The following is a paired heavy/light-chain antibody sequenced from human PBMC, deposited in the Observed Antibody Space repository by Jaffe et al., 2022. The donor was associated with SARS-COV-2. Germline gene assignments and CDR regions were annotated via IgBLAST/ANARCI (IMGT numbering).Light chain of an antibody. V-gene: IGKV3-15*01. CDR2: GAS. CDR1: QSVSSN. CDR3: QQYNNWPYT. Sequence: EIVMTQSPATLSVSPGERATLSCRASQSVSSNLAWYQQKPGQAPRLLIYGASTRATGLPARFSGSGSGTEFTLTISSLQSEDFAVYYCQQYNNWPYTFGQGTKLEIK. J-gene: IGKJ2*01.
Heavy chain of an antibody. J-gene: IGHJ4*02. CDR3: ARESPAGADFDS. V-gene: IGHV1-3*01. CDR1: GYTFTNSA. Sequence: QVQLVQSGAEVKKPGASVKVSCTASGYTFTNSAMHWVRQAPGQRLEWMGWINAGIGNTRYSQKFQGRVTITRDTSASTAYMELSSLRSEDTAMYYCARESPAGADFDSWGQGTLVTVSS. CDR2: INAGIGNT.